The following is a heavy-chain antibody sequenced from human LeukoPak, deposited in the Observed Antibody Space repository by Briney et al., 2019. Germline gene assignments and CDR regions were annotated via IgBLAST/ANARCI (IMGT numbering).Heavy chain of an antibody. CDR1: GDSILSYY. V-gene: IGHV4-59*01. CDR3: ARGRIAVSNGWYGYYLDY. CDR2: RYYGGST. J-gene: IGHJ4*02. D-gene: IGHD6-19*01. Sequence: SETLSLTCTVSGDSILSYYWSWIRQPPGKGLEWIGYRYYGGSTGHNPSLESRVSISVDASKNQFSLNLTSVTAADTAVYYCARGRIAVSNGWYGYYLDYWGQGTLVSVSS.